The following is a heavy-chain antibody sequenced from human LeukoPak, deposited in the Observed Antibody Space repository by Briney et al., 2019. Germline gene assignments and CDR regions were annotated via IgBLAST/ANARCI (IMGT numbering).Heavy chain of an antibody. CDR2: IIPIFGTA. D-gene: IGHD2-2*01. V-gene: IGHV1-69*13. CDR3: ASRDIVVVPAAPFXY. J-gene: IGHJ4*02. CDR1: GGTFSSYA. Sequence: SVKVSCKASGGTFSSYAISWVRQAPGQGLEWMGGIIPIFGTANYAQKFQGRVTITADESTSTAYMELSSLRSEDTAVYYCASRDIVVVPAAPFXYXXQGTXVTVSX.